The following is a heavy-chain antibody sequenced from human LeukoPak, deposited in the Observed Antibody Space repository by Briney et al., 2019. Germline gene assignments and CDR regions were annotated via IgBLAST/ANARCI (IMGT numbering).Heavy chain of an antibody. CDR3: AKDAQIAVAGSIDY. V-gene: IGHV3-23*01. CDR2: VSGGGGTT. J-gene: IGHJ4*02. D-gene: IGHD6-19*01. CDR1: GFTFSSYA. Sequence: PGGSLRLSCAASGFTFSSYAMSWVRQAPGRGLEWVSTVSGGGGTTYYADSVKGRFTISRDNSKNTLYLQMNSLRAEDTAVYYCAKDAQIAVAGSIDYWGQGTLVTVSS.